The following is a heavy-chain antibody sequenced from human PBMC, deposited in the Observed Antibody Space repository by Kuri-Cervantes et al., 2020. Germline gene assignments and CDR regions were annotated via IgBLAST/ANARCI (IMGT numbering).Heavy chain of an antibody. Sequence: ASVKVSCKASGYTFTSYAMNWVRQAPGQGLEWMGWINTNAGNPTYAQGFTGRFVFSLDTSVSTAYLQISSLKAEDTAVYYCARERRITMVRGVWRDAFDIWAQGTMVTVSS. CDR2: INTNAGNP. CDR3: ARERRITMVRGVWRDAFDI. D-gene: IGHD3-10*01. CDR1: GYTFTSYA. V-gene: IGHV7-4-1*02. J-gene: IGHJ3*02.